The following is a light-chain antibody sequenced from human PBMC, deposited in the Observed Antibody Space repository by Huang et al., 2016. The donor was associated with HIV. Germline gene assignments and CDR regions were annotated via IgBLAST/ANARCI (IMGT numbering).Light chain of an antibody. CDR1: QTIFPDSDSRNY. CDR2: WAS. V-gene: IGKV4-1*01. J-gene: IGKJ3*01. Sequence: DIVMTQSPDSLAVSLGERATINCKSSQTIFPDSDSRNYLAWYQQKPGQPPKLLIHWASIRKSGVPDRFIGSGSGTDFTLTISSLQAEDVAVYYCQQYYSSPFTFGPGTNVDI. CDR3: QQYYSSPFT.